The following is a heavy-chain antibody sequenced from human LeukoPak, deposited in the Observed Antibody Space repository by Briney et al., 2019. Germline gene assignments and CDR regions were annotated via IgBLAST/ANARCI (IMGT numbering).Heavy chain of an antibody. CDR1: GFTFSSYS. CDR3: ARDDCSSISCYHNWFDP. V-gene: IGHV3-7*01. CDR2: IKQDGSEK. D-gene: IGHD2-2*01. Sequence: GGSLRLSCAAFGFTFSSYSMSWVRQAPGKGLEWVANIKQDGSEKYYVDSVKGRFTISRDNAKNSLYLQMNSLRAEDTAVYYCARDDCSSISCYHNWFDPWGQGTLITVSS. J-gene: IGHJ5*02.